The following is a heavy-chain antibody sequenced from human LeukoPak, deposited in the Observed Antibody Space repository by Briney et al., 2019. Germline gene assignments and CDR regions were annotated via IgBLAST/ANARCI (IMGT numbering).Heavy chain of an antibody. J-gene: IGHJ4*02. CDR3: ARDRGDGYNTGVFDY. Sequence: ASVKVSCKASGGTFSSYAISWVRQAPGQGLEWMGGIIPILGTANYAQKFQGRVTITADESTSTAYMELSSLRSEDTAVYYCARDRGDGYNTGVFDYWGQGTLVTVSS. D-gene: IGHD5-24*01. CDR2: IIPILGTA. V-gene: IGHV1-69*13. CDR1: GGTFSSYA.